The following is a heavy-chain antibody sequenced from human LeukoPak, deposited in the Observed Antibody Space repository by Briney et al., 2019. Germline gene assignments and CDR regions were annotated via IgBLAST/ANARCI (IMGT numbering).Heavy chain of an antibody. J-gene: IGHJ5*02. CDR1: GDSVSSNSVT. Sequence: SQTLSLTCAISGDSVSSNSVTWNWVRQSPSRGLEWLGRTYSRSTWYNDYAVSVRGRITVNPDTSKNQFSLHLNSVTPEDTAVYYCARRLTQYDCFDPWGQGSLVTVSS. D-gene: IGHD2-2*01. CDR2: TYSRSTWYN. CDR3: ARRLTQYDCFDP. V-gene: IGHV6-1*01.